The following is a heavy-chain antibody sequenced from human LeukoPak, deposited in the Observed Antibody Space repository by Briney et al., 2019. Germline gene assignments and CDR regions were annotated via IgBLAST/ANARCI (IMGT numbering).Heavy chain of an antibody. CDR2: TRKKTNSYTT. CDR1: GFAFTHAW. Sequence: GGSLRLSCTASGFAFTHAWMSWVRQAPGKGLEWVGRTRKKTNSYTTEYAASVKGRFTISRDDSKNSLYLQMNSLKAEDTAVYYCTRVVLVGTTYSYFDYWGQGTLVTVSS. J-gene: IGHJ4*02. CDR3: TRVVLVGTTYSYFDY. D-gene: IGHD1-26*01. V-gene: IGHV3-72*01.